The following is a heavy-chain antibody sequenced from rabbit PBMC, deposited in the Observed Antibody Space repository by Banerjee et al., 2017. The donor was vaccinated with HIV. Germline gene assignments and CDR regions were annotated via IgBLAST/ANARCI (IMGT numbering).Heavy chain of an antibody. CDR3: ARDLAGVIGWNFNL. CDR1: GFSFSNKYV. CDR2: IDTGSSGST. D-gene: IGHD4-1*01. Sequence: QQQLEESGGGLVKPEGSLTLSCTASGFSFSNKYVMCWVRQAPGKGLEWIACIDTGSSGSTYYASWVNGRFTISRSTSLNTVTLQMTSLTAADTATYLCARDLAGVIGWNFNLWGPGTLVTVS. J-gene: IGHJ4*01. V-gene: IGHV1S45*01.